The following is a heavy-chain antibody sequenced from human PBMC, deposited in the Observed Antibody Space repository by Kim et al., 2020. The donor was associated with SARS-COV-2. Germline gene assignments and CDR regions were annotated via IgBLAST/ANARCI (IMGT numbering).Heavy chain of an antibody. CDR3: ARENMGSGSYWFDY. Sequence: GSVKGRLTISRDNSKNTLYLQMNSLRAEDTAVYYCARENMGSGSYWFDYWGQGTLVTVSS. J-gene: IGHJ4*02. V-gene: IGHV3-23*01. D-gene: IGHD3-10*01.